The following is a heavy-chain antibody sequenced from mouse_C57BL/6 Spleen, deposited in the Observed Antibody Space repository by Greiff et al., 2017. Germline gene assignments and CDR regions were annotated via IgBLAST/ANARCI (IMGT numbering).Heavy chain of an antibody. D-gene: IGHD2-12*01. CDR1: GFTFSSYA. V-gene: IGHV5-4*03. CDR3: AKVTDFYAMDY. J-gene: IGHJ4*01. Sequence: EVMLVESGGGLVKPGGSLKLSCAASGFTFSSYAMSWVRQTPEKRLEWVATISDGGSYTYYPDNVKGRFTISRDNAKNNLYLQMSHLKSEDTAMYYCAKVTDFYAMDYWGQGTSVTVSS. CDR2: ISDGGSYT.